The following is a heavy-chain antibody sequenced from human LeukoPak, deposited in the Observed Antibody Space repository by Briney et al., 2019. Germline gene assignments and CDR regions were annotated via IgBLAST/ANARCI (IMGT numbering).Heavy chain of an antibody. D-gene: IGHD2-2*01. CDR1: GVSISSTSYY. CDR3: ARARDAVVVPAEAFDI. J-gene: IGHJ3*02. CDR2: IYTSGST. V-gene: IGHV4-61*02. Sequence: KPSETLSLTCTVSGVSISSTSYYWSWIRQPAGKGLEWIGRIYTSGSTNYNPSLKSRVTMSVDTSKNQFSLKLSSVTAADTAVYYCARARDAVVVPAEAFDIWGQGTMVTVSS.